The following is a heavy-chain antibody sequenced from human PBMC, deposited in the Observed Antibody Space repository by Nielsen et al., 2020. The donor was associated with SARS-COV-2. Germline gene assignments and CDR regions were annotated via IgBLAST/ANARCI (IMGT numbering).Heavy chain of an antibody. D-gene: IGHD3-22*01. Sequence: GESLKISCAASGFTFSSYWMSWVRQAPGKGLEWVANIKHDGSEKYYVDSVKGRFTISRDNAKNSLYLQMNSLRAEDTALYHCARVGPFDDSSGFYAFDIWGQGTMVTVSS. J-gene: IGHJ3*02. CDR3: ARVGPFDDSSGFYAFDI. CDR2: IKHDGSEK. V-gene: IGHV3-7*03. CDR1: GFTFSSYW.